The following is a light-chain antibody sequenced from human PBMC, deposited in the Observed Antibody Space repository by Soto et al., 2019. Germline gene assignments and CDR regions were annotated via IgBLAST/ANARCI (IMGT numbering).Light chain of an antibody. V-gene: IGKV3-20*01. CDR3: QQYGSSPPGVT. CDR1: QSVSSSY. Sequence: EIVLTQSPGTLSLSPGERATLSCRASQSVSSSYLAWYQQKPGQAPRLLIYGASSRATGIPDRFSGSGSGTDFTLTISSLEPEAFAVYYCQQYGSSPPGVTFGPGTKVDI. J-gene: IGKJ3*01. CDR2: GAS.